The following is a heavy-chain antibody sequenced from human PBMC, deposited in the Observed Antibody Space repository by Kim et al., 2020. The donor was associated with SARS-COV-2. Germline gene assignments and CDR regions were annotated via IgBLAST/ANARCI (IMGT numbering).Heavy chain of an antibody. CDR3: ARSDRNYDIHHAFDI. D-gene: IGHD3-9*01. CDR2: ITPFNGNT. Sequence: SVKVSCKASGYTFTYRYLHWVRQAPGQALEWMGWITPFNGNTNYAQKFQDRVTITRDRSMSTAYMELSSLRSEDTAMYYCARSDRNYDIHHAFDIWGQGTMVTVSS. CDR1: GYTFTYRY. V-gene: IGHV1-45*02. J-gene: IGHJ3*02.